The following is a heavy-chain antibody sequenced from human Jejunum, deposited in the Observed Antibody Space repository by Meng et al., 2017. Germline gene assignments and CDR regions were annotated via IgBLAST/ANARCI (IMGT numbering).Heavy chain of an antibody. V-gene: IGHV3-74*03. CDR1: GFTLSSYW. J-gene: IGHJ4*02. D-gene: IGHD1-26*01. CDR3: ARDRGWDLPYDL. CDR2: MKSDGSST. Sequence: GQLVESGGGLVRRGGSLRLSCVASGFTLSSYWMHWVRQPPGKGLVWVSRMKSDGSSTTYADSVKGRFTISRDNAKNTVYLQMNRLRAEDTAVYYCARDRGWDLPYDLWGQGTLVTVSS.